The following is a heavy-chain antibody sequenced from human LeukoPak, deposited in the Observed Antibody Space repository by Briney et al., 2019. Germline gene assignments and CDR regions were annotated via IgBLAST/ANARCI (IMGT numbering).Heavy chain of an antibody. CDR2: IKSKTDGGTT. J-gene: IGHJ3*02. Sequence: PGGSLRLSCAASGFTFSNAWMSWVRQAPGKGLEWVGRIKSKTDGGTTDYAAPVKGRFTISRDDSKNTLYLQTNSLKTEDTAVYYCTTGRGPDAFDIWGQGTMVTVSS. V-gene: IGHV3-15*01. D-gene: IGHD3/OR15-3a*01. CDR3: TTGRGPDAFDI. CDR1: GFTFSNAW.